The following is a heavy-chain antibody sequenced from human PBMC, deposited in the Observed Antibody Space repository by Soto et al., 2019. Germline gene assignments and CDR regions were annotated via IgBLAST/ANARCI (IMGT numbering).Heavy chain of an antibody. CDR2: INSDGSST. J-gene: IGHJ3*01. Sequence: GGSLRLSCAASGFTLSSYWMHWVRQAPGKGLVWVSRINSDGSSTSYADSVKGRFTISRDNAKNTLYLQMNSLRAEDTAVYYCARVPVVIHKLGAFDVWGQGTMVTVS. D-gene: IGHD3-22*01. V-gene: IGHV3-74*01. CDR1: GFTLSSYW. CDR3: ARVPVVIHKLGAFDV.